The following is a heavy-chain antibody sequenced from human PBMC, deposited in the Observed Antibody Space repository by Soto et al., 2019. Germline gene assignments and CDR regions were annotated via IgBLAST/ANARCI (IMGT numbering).Heavy chain of an antibody. CDR2: INPNSGGT. V-gene: IGHV1-2*04. CDR3: ASWYNWNYYYYYYMDV. D-gene: IGHD1-20*01. CDR1: GYTFTGYY. J-gene: IGHJ6*03. Sequence: ASVKVSCKASGYTFTGYYMHWVRQAPGQGLEWMGWINPNSGGTNYAQKFQGWVTMTRDTSISTAYMELSRLRSDDTAVYYCASWYNWNYYYYYYMDVWGKGTTVTVSS.